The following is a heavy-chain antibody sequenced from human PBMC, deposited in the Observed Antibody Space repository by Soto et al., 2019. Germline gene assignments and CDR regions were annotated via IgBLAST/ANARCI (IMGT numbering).Heavy chain of an antibody. CDR1: GFTFDDFA. J-gene: IGHJ3*01. CDR3: AKDKGRGDHGQCDAFDF. V-gene: IGHV3-9*01. Sequence: EVQLVESGGGLVQPGRSLRLSCAASGFTFDDFAMHWVRQAPGKGLEGVAGISWNSGIIGYADSVKGRFTISRDNANKSLFLQMDSLRAEDTALYYCAKDKGRGDHGQCDAFDFWGQGTMVSVSS. CDR2: ISWNSGII. D-gene: IGHD2-21*02.